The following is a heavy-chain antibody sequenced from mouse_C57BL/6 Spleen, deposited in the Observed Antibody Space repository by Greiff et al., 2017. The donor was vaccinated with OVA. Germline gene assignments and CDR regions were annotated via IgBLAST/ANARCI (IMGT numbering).Heavy chain of an antibody. V-gene: IGHV1-81*01. Sequence: QVQLQQSGAELARPGASVKLSCKASGYTFTSYGISWVKQRTGQGLEWIGEIYPRSGNTYYNEKFKGKATLTADKSSSTAYMELRSLTSEDSAVYFCARGVLTGPYFDYWGQGTTLTVSS. CDR3: ARGVLTGPYFDY. D-gene: IGHD4-1*01. CDR2: IYPRSGNT. CDR1: GYTFTSYG. J-gene: IGHJ2*01.